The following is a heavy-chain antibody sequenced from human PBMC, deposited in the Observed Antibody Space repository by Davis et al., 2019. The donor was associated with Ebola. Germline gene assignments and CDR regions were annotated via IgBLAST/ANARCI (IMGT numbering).Heavy chain of an antibody. Sequence: PGGSLRLSCTVSGGSISSGGYYWSWIRQPPGKGLEWIGEINHSGSTNYNPSLKSRVTISVDTSKNQFSLKLSSVTAADTAVYYCARAETQYGRQADYWGQGTLVTVSS. V-gene: IGHV4-39*07. CDR2: INHSGST. J-gene: IGHJ4*02. CDR1: GGSISSGGYY. CDR3: ARAETQYGRQADY. D-gene: IGHD4-11*01.